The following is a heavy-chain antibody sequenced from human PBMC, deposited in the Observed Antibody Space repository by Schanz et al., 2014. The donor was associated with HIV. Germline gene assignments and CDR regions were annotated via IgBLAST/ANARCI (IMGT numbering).Heavy chain of an antibody. Sequence: EVQLVESGGGLGHPGGSLRLSCVASGFMFSSYGMNWVRQAPGKGLEWVSYISSSSVRKNYADSVKGRFTVSRDNAKKSLYLQMNSLRAEDTAVYYCAKSSRIYMAIVVEWGQGTLVTVSS. CDR1: GFMFSSYG. CDR2: ISSSSVRK. V-gene: IGHV3-48*01. J-gene: IGHJ4*02. D-gene: IGHD2-15*01. CDR3: AKSSRIYMAIVVE.